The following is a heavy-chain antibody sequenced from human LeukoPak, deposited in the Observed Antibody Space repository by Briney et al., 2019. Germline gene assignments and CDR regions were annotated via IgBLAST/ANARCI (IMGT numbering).Heavy chain of an antibody. V-gene: IGHV3-7*01. CDR3: ARASGDGSFDY. D-gene: IGHD3-10*01. CDR2: IKQDGSEK. CDR1: GFTFSSYW. J-gene: IGHJ4*02. Sequence: GGSLRLSCAASGFTFSSYWMSWVRQAPGKGLEWVANIKQDGSEKYYVDSVKGRFTISRDNAKNSLYLQMNSLRAEDTAMYYCARASGDGSFDYWGQGTLVTVSS.